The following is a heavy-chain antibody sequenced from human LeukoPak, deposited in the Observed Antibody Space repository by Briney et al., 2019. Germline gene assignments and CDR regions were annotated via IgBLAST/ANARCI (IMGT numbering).Heavy chain of an antibody. J-gene: IGHJ4*02. CDR3: ANGPHYNILTGFYKVRSHLDY. V-gene: IGHV3-7*01. CDR1: GFTFSSYW. D-gene: IGHD3-9*01. Sequence: GGSLRLSCAASGFTFSSYWMSWVRQAPGKGLEWVANIKQDGSEKYYVDSVKGRFTISRDNVKKSLYLQMKSLRAEDTAVYYCANGPHYNILTGFYKVRSHLDYWGQGTLVTVSS. CDR2: IKQDGSEK.